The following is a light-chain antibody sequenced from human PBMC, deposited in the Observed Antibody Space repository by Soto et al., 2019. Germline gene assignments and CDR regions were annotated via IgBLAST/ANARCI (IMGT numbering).Light chain of an antibody. CDR3: QSYDSRLNVV. CDR1: SSNIGAGYD. Sequence: QSVLTQPPSVSGAPGQRVTISCTGTSSNIGAGYDVHWYQQLPGTTPKLLVSGNSNRPSGVPDRFSGSRSGTSASLDITGLQAEDEADYYCQSYDSRLNVVFGGGTKVTVL. V-gene: IGLV1-40*01. J-gene: IGLJ2*01. CDR2: GNS.